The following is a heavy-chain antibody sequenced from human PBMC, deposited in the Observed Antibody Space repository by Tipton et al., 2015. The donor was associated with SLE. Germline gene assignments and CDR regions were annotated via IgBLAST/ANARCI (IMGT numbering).Heavy chain of an antibody. CDR3: ARGPRVPGANGVYYYGMDV. D-gene: IGHD1-26*01. CDR2: IYYSGST. Sequence: TLSLTCTVSGYSISSGYYWGWTRQPPGKGLEWIGSIYYSGSTYYNPSLKSRVTISVDTSKNQFSLKLSSVTAADTAVYYCARGPRVPGANGVYYYGMDVWGQGTTVTVSS. J-gene: IGHJ6*02. CDR1: GYSISSGYY. V-gene: IGHV4-38-2*02.